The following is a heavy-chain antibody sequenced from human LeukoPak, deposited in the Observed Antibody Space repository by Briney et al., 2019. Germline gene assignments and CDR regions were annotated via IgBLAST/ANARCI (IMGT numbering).Heavy chain of an antibody. J-gene: IGHJ5*02. V-gene: IGHV3-11*01. CDR2: ISSSGSTI. Sequence: GGSLRLSCAASGFTFSDYYMSWIRQAPGKGLEWVSYISSSGSTIYYADSVKGRFTISRDNAKNSLYLQMNSLRAEDTAVYYCARDKRDTAMVRWFDPWGQGTLVTVSS. CDR1: GFTFSDYY. D-gene: IGHD5-18*01. CDR3: ARDKRDTAMVRWFDP.